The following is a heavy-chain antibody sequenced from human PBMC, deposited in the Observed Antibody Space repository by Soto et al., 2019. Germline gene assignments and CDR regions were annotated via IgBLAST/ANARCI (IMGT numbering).Heavy chain of an antibody. Sequence: EVQLLESGGGLVQPGGSLRLSCAASGFTFSSYAMSWVRQAPGKGLAWVSAISGSGGSTYYADSVKGRFTISRDNSKNTLYLQTNSLRAEDTAVYYCAKGAVVAAPTYYYGMDVWGQGTTVTVSS. V-gene: IGHV3-23*01. CDR2: ISGSGGST. CDR1: GFTFSSYA. D-gene: IGHD2-15*01. J-gene: IGHJ6*02. CDR3: AKGAVVAAPTYYYGMDV.